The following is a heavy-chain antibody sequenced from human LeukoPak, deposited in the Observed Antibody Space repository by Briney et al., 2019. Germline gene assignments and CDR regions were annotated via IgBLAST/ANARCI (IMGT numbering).Heavy chain of an antibody. V-gene: IGHV4-34*01. CDR3: ASAESMAVKKVGVAF. Sequence: SETLSLTCAVYGGSFSGYYWSWIRQPPGKGLEWIGEINHSGSTNYNPSLKSRVTISVDTSKNQFSLKLSSVTAADTAVYYCASAESMAVKKVGVAFWGQGTLVTVSS. J-gene: IGHJ4*02. D-gene: IGHD3-3*01. CDR2: INHSGST. CDR1: GGSFSGYY.